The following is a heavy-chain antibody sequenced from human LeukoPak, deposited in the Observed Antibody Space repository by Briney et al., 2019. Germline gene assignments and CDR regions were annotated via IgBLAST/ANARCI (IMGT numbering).Heavy chain of an antibody. D-gene: IGHD3-10*01. Sequence: GGSLRLSCAASGFTFSGYAMSWVRQAPGKGLEWVAFIWYDGNDKYYADSVKGRFTISGDSSKNTLYLQMNSLRDEDTAVYYCAKDPLQYGSGSYYFDYWGQGTLVTVSS. V-gene: IGHV3-30*02. CDR1: GFTFSGYA. CDR2: IWYDGNDK. CDR3: AKDPLQYGSGSYYFDY. J-gene: IGHJ4*02.